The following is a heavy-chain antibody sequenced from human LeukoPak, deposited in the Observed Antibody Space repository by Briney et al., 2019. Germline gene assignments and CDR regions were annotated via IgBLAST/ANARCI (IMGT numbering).Heavy chain of an antibody. Sequence: GGSLRLSCAASGFTFSSYGMHWVRQAPGKGLEWVAFIRYDGSNKYYADSVKGRFTISRDNSKNTLYLQMNSLRAEDTAVYYCAKGYSGYDYAFDIWGQGTVVTVSS. CDR3: AKGYSGYDYAFDI. CDR2: IRYDGSNK. D-gene: IGHD5-12*01. V-gene: IGHV3-30*02. J-gene: IGHJ3*02. CDR1: GFTFSSYG.